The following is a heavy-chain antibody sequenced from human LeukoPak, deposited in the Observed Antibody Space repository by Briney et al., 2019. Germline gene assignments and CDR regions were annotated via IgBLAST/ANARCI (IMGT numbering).Heavy chain of an antibody. J-gene: IGHJ4*02. CDR2: IYYSGST. Sequence: SETLSLTCTVSGGSISSGDYYWSWIRQPPGKGLEWIGYIYYSGSTYYNPSLKSRVTISVDTSKNQFSLKLSSVTAADTAVYYCARTLHQGYCSGGSCVNFDYWGQGTLVTVSS. CDR1: GGSISSGDYY. V-gene: IGHV4-30-4*01. CDR3: ARTLHQGYCSGGSCVNFDY. D-gene: IGHD2-15*01.